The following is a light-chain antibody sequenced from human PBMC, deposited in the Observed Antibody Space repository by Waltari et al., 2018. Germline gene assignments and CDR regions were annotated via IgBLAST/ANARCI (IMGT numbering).Light chain of an antibody. V-gene: IGLV2-23*02. CDR1: SSDIGRYDI. CDR2: DVS. CDR3: CSYAGNYVWV. Sequence: QSALTQPAAVSGSPGQSVTISCTGVSSDIGRYDIVYWYQQHPGNAPKLVISDVSKRPSGVSDRFSGSKSGDTASLTISGLQFEDEADYYCCSYAGNYVWVFGGGTRLTVL. J-gene: IGLJ3*02.